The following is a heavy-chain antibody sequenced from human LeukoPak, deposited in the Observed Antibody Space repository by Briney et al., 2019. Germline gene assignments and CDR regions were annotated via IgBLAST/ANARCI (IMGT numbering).Heavy chain of an antibody. D-gene: IGHD1-14*01. V-gene: IGHV4-59*12. CDR1: GGSITPYY. Sequence: KPSETLSLTCSVSGGSITPYYLTWIRQPPGKGLEWIGYVSYTGITNYNPSLKSRVTMSVDTSKNQFSLRLTSVTAADTAFYYCASSGPRGWFDPWGQGTLVTVSS. J-gene: IGHJ5*02. CDR3: ASSGPRGWFDP. CDR2: VSYTGIT.